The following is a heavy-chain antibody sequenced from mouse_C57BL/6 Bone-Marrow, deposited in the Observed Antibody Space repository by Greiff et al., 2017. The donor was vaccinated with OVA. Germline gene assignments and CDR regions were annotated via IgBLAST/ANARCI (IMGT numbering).Heavy chain of an antibody. CDR1: GYTFTSYW. V-gene: IGHV1-64*01. CDR3: ARPDDYDRDYYAMDY. CDR2: IHPNSGST. Sequence: QVQLQQPGAELVKPGASVKLSCKASGYTFTSYWMHWVKQRPGQGLEWIGMIHPNSGSTNYNEKFKSKATLTVDKYYSTAYMQLSSLTSEDSAVYYCARPDDYDRDYYAMDYWGQGTSVTVSS. J-gene: IGHJ4*01. D-gene: IGHD2-4*01.